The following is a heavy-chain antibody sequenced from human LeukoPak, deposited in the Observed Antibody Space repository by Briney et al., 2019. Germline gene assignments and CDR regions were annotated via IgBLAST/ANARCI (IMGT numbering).Heavy chain of an antibody. Sequence: GGSLRLSCAASALTVTSNYMSWVRHAPGKGLEWVSVIYSDGRIHSADTVKGRFPISRDDSKTTLSLQMNSLRAEDTAVYYCARESGYSYGLAGFFDYWGQGTLVTVSS. D-gene: IGHD5-18*01. CDR3: ARESGYSYGLAGFFDY. V-gene: IGHV3-53*01. J-gene: IGHJ4*02. CDR1: ALTVTSNY. CDR2: IYSDGRI.